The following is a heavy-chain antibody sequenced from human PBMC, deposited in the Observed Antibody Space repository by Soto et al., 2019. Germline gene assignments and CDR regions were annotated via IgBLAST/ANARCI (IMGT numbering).Heavy chain of an antibody. D-gene: IGHD3-9*01. V-gene: IGHV4-59*01. Sequence: SETLSLTCTVSGGSISSYYWSWIRQPPGKGLEWIGYIYYSGSTNYNPSLKSRVTISVDTSKNQFSLKLSSVTAADTAVYYCARGIGRYFDWVPGYIQHPGQATLVTVSS. J-gene: IGHJ1*01. CDR1: GGSISSYY. CDR2: IYYSGST. CDR3: ARGIGRYFDWVPGYIQH.